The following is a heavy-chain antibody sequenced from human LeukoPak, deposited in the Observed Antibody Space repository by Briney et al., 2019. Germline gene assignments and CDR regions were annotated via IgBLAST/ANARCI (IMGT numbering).Heavy chain of an antibody. J-gene: IGHJ4*02. CDR1: GYSFSNYG. CDR2: ISAHNSNT. V-gene: IGHV1-18*01. D-gene: IGHD3-3*01. Sequence: ASVKVSCKASGYSFSNYGISWLRQAPGQGLEWMGWISAHNSNTNYAQKFQGRVTMTTDTSRTTAYMELRSLRSDDTAVYYCARDLVGGIWSAGFWGQGTLVTVSS. CDR3: ARDLVGGIWSAGF.